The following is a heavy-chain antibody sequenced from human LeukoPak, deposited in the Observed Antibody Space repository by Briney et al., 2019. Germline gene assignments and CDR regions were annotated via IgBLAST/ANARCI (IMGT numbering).Heavy chain of an antibody. CDR3: AKDRYYYDSSGYPGLGY. CDR1: GFTFSSYG. J-gene: IGHJ4*02. CDR2: IRYDGSNK. D-gene: IGHD3-22*01. V-gene: IGHV3-30*02. Sequence: GGSLRLSCAASGFTFSSYGIHWVRQAPGKGLEWVAFIRYDGSNKYYADSVKGRFTISRDNSKNTLYLQMNSLRAEDTAVYYCAKDRYYYDSSGYPGLGYWGQGTLVTVSS.